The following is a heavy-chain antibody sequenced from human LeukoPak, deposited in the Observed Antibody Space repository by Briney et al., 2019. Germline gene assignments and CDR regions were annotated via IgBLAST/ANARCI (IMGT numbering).Heavy chain of an antibody. CDR3: ARDWGVGGRPGYMDV. CDR2: IYYSGST. V-gene: IGHV4-59*11. D-gene: IGHD6-6*01. J-gene: IGHJ6*03. Sequence: GSLRLSCAASGFTFSSHAMSWVRQAPGKGLEWIGYIYYSGSTNYNPSLKSRVTILVDTSKNQFSLKLSSVTAADTAVYFCARDWGVGGRPGYMDVWGKGTTVTVSS. CDR1: GFTFSSHA.